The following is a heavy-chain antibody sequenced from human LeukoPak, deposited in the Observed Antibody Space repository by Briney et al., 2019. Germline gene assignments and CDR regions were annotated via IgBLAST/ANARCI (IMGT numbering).Heavy chain of an antibody. J-gene: IGHJ4*02. V-gene: IGHV3-15*01. CDR3: TSLNVDTAMVTTFRY. CDR1: GFTFSYAW. D-gene: IGHD5-18*01. CDR2: IKSKNDGGTT. Sequence: PGGSLRLSCAASGFTFSYAWMSWVRQAPGKGLEWVGRIKSKNDGGTTDYAAPVKGRFTISRDDSQNTLYLQMNSLKTEDTAVYFCTSLNVDTAMVTTFRYWGQGTLVTVSS.